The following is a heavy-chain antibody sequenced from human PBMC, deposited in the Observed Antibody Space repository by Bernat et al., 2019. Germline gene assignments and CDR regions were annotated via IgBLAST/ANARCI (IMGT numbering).Heavy chain of an antibody. CDR2: IYTSGST. J-gene: IGHJ6*02. V-gene: IGHV4-61*02. CDR1: GGSISSGRYY. CDR3: ARGLTRGVWMPYYGMDV. Sequence: QVQLQESGPGLVKPSQTLSLTCTVSGGSISSGRYYWSFIRQPAGKGLEWIGRIYTSGSTNYNPSLQSRVTISVDTSKNQFSLKLSSVTAADTAVYYCARGLTRGVWMPYYGMDVWGQGTTVTVSS. D-gene: IGHD6-6*01.